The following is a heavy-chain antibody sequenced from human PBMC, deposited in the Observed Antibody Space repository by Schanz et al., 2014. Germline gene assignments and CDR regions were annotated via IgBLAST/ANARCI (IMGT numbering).Heavy chain of an antibody. CDR3: ARGGYSSGWYDRDIAHFDY. V-gene: IGHV1-18*01. CDR2: ITAYNGDT. J-gene: IGHJ4*02. D-gene: IGHD6-19*01. CDR1: GYTFTSHG. Sequence: QVQLVQSGAEVKKPGASVKVSCKASGYTFTSHGISWVRQAPGQGLEWMGWITAYNGDTNYALKLQGRVTMTRNTSISTAYMELSSLRSDDTAVYYCARGGYSSGWYDRDIAHFDYWGQGTLVTVSS.